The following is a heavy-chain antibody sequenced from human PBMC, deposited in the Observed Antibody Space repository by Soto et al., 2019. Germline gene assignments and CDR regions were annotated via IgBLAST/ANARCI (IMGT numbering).Heavy chain of an antibody. V-gene: IGHV1-69*02. D-gene: IGHD3-10*01. CDR2: LIPILGIA. CDR1: GGTFSSYT. J-gene: IGHJ4*02. CDR3: ARVPVRGVNPHWYYFDY. Sequence: QVQLVQSGAEVKKPGSSVKVSCKASGGTFSSYTISWVRQAPGQGLEWMGRLIPILGIANYAQKFQGRVTITADKSTSTAYMERRSLRSDDTAVYYWARVPVRGVNPHWYYFDYWGQGTLVTVSS.